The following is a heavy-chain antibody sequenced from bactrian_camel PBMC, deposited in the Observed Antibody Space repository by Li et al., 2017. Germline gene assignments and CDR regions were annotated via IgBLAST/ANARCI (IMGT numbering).Heavy chain of an antibody. CDR2: MYTRT. CDR3: AEGRGSRGEHCYSLNY. CDR1: ATGRAC. J-gene: IGHJ4*01. D-gene: IGHD6*01. Sequence: HVQLVESGGGSVQAGGSLRLSCEALATGRACMAWFRQAPGKEREGVAAMYTRTSYADSVRGRFTISQDSARNTVYLQMNNLQPEDTATYYCAEGRGSRGEHCYSLNYWGQGTQVTVS. V-gene: IGHV3S1*01.